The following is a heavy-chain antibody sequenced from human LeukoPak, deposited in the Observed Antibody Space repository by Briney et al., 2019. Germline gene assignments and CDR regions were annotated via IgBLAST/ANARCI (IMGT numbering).Heavy chain of an antibody. Sequence: PGGSLRLSCAASGITVSSNYMSWVRQAPGKGLEWVSSISSSSSYIYYADSVKGRFTISRDNAKNSLYLQMNSLRAEDTAVYYCARDQEKNFWSGLYWGQGTLVTVSS. CDR2: ISSSSSYI. CDR3: ARDQEKNFWSGLY. J-gene: IGHJ4*02. D-gene: IGHD3-3*01. V-gene: IGHV3-21*01. CDR1: GITVSSNY.